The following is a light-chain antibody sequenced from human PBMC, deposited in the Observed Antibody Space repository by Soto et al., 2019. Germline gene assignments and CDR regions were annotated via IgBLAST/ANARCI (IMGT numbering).Light chain of an antibody. CDR3: QQYFATPFT. J-gene: IGKJ3*01. Sequence: DIVMTQSPDSLAVSLGERATISCKSSQSILYTSNNKTYLAWYQQRTGKPPKLLFYWASCRESGLPDRFSGSASGADFTPTINSLQAEDVAFYYYQQYFATPFTFGPGTRVDIK. V-gene: IGKV4-1*01. CDR2: WAS. CDR1: QSILYTSNNKTY.